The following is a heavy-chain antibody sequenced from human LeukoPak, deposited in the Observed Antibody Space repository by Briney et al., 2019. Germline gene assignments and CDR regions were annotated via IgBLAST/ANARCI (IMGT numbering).Heavy chain of an antibody. Sequence: SEALSLTCAVYGGSFIGFHWSWIRQPPGKGLEWIGEINHSGSTNYNPSLKSRVTISVDTSKNQFSLKLSSVTAADTAVYYCARRLRGGYFWGQGTLVTVSS. V-gene: IGHV4-34*01. CDR1: GGSFIGFH. CDR3: ARRLRGGYF. J-gene: IGHJ4*02. D-gene: IGHD3-9*01. CDR2: INHSGST.